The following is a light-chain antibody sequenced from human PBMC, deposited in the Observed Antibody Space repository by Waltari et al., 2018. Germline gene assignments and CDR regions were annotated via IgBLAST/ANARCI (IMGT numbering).Light chain of an antibody. CDR1: NSNSGFKT. J-gene: IGLJ1*01. V-gene: IGLV1-44*01. Sequence: QSALTQPPSTSGTPGQRVTIPCSGTNSNSGFKTLHWYQVLPGTAPKLLIYGNDQRPSGVPDRFSASKSGSSASLAISGLQSEDEADYYCAAWDDRLFGPVFGTGTEVTVL. CDR3: AAWDDRLFGPV. CDR2: GND.